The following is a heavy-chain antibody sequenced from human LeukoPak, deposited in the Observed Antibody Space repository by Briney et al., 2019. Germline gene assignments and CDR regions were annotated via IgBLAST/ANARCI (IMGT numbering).Heavy chain of an antibody. CDR3: ARDFSRQWLAPKYFDY. V-gene: IGHV1-46*01. J-gene: IGHJ4*02. CDR2: INPSGGST. CDR1: GYTFTSYY. D-gene: IGHD6-19*01. Sequence: GASVKVSCKASGYTFTSYYMHWVRQAPGQGLEWMGIINPSGGSTSYAQKFQGRVTMTGDTSTSTVYMELSSLRSEDTAVYYCARDFSRQWLAPKYFDYWGQGTLVTVSS.